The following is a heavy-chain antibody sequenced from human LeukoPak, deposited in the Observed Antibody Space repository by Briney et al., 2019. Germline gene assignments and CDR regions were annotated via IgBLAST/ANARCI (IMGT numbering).Heavy chain of an antibody. Sequence: SETLSLTCAVYGGSFSGYYWSWIRQPPGKGLEWIGEINHSGSTNYNPSLKSRVTISVGTSKNQFSLKLSSVTAADTAVYYCASLRWPRLGWFDPWGQGTLVTVSS. V-gene: IGHV4-34*01. CDR2: INHSGST. D-gene: IGHD5-12*01. J-gene: IGHJ5*02. CDR3: ASLRWPRLGWFDP. CDR1: GGSFSGYY.